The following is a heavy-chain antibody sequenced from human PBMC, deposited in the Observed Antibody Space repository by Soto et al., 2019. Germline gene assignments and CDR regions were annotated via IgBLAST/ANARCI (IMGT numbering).Heavy chain of an antibody. V-gene: IGHV3-21*01. Sequence: GGSLRLSCAASGFTFSSYSMNWVRQAPGKGLEWVSSISSSSSYIYYADSVKGRFTISRDNAENSLYLQMNSLRAEDTAVYYCARKNYDSTCFDYWGQGTLVTVSS. J-gene: IGHJ4*02. CDR2: ISSSSSYI. D-gene: IGHD3-22*01. CDR3: ARKNYDSTCFDY. CDR1: GFTFSSYS.